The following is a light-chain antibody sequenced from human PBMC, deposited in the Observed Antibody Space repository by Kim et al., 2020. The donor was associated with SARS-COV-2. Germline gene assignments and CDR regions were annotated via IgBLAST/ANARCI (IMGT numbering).Light chain of an antibody. CDR3: QQYGSSPRT. J-gene: IGKJ1*01. CDR1: QSVSSSS. V-gene: IGKV3-20*01. Sequence: EIVLTQSPDTLSLSPGERATLSCRASQSVSSSSLAWYQQKPGQAPRLLIYGASSRATGMPDRFSGSGSGTDFTLSISRLEPEDFAVYYCQQYGSSPRTFGQGTKVEIK. CDR2: GAS.